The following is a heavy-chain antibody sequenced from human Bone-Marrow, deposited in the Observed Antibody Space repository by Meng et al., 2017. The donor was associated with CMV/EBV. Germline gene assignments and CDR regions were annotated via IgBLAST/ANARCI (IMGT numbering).Heavy chain of an antibody. CDR3: ATAFSSYDFWSGLHYNPYHFYGLDV. V-gene: IGHV1-18*01. CDR2: ISAYNGKT. D-gene: IGHD3-3*01. CDR1: GYTFSTYV. Sequence: ASVKVSRKANGYTFSTYVLTWVRQAPGQGLEGMGWISAYNGKTQYTQSLQGRVTMTTDTSTSTGYMEMRRLRSDGTAIYYCATAFSSYDFWSGLHYNPYHFYGLDVWGQGTAVTVSS. J-gene: IGHJ6*01.